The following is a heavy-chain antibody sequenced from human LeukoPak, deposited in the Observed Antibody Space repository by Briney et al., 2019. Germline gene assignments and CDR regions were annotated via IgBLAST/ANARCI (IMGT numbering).Heavy chain of an antibody. CDR1: GGSTSSYY. J-gene: IGHJ4*02. CDR2: IYYSGST. Sequence: SETLSLTCTVSGGSTSSYYWSWIRQPPGKGLEWIGYIYYSGSTNYNPSLKSRVTISVDTSKNQFSLKLSSVTAADTAVYYCARDLGYYFDYWGQGTLVTVSS. V-gene: IGHV4-59*01. D-gene: IGHD3-16*01. CDR3: ARDLGYYFDY.